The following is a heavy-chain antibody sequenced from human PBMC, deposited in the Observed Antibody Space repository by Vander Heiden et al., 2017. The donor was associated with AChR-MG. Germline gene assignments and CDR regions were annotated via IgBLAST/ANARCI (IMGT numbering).Heavy chain of an antibody. CDR2: IKSKTDGGTT. CDR1: GFTYCNPW. J-gene: IGHJ6*02. D-gene: IGHD6-19*01. CDR3: TTACSGWYSGYYYGMDV. Sequence: EVQLVESGGGLVKHGGSLRLSCAASGFTYCNPWMGWVRQDPGKGLEWGGRIKSKTDGGTTDYAAPVKGRFTISRDDSKNTLYLQRNSLKTEDTAVYYCTTACSGWYSGYYYGMDVWGQGTTVTVSS. V-gene: IGHV3-15*01.